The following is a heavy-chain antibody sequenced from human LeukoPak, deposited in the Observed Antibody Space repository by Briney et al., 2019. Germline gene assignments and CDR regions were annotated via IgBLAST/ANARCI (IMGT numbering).Heavy chain of an antibody. Sequence: PGGSLRLSCAASGFTFSSYGMHWVRQAPGKGLEWVAFIRYDGSNKYYADSVKGRFTISRDSSKNTLYLQMNSLRAEDTAVYYCAKDRASPDDSSGYWPLDYWGQGTLVTVSS. V-gene: IGHV3-30*02. CDR3: AKDRASPDDSSGYWPLDY. J-gene: IGHJ4*02. CDR2: IRYDGSNK. CDR1: GFTFSSYG. D-gene: IGHD3-22*01.